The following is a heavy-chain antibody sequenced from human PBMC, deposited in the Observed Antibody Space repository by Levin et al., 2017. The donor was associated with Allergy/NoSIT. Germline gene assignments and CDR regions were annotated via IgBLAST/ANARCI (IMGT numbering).Heavy chain of an antibody. V-gene: IGHV5-51*01. J-gene: IGHJ4*02. CDR3: ARRVSSAWYYFDY. D-gene: IGHD6-19*01. CDR1: GYSFTSYW. Sequence: VASVKVSCKGSGYSFTSYWIGWVRQMPGKGLEWMGIIYPGDSDTTYSPSFQGQVTISADNSISTAYLRWSSLKASDTAMYYCARRVSSAWYYFDYWGQGTLVTVSS. CDR2: IYPGDSDT.